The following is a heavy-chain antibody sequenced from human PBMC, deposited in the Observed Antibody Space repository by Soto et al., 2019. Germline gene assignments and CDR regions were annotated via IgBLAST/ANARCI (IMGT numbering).Heavy chain of an antibody. CDR2: IYHSGST. D-gene: IGHD1-7*01. V-gene: IGHV4-4*02. CDR3: ARMAGTSYFDH. J-gene: IGHJ4*02. Sequence: QVQLQESGPGLVKPSGTLSLTCAVSGGTISSFNWWSWVRQPPGKGLEWIGEIYHSGSTNYNPSLNSRVTISVDKSKNQFALKLTSVTAAETAVYYCARMAGTSYFDHWGQGTLVSVSS. CDR1: GGTISSFNW.